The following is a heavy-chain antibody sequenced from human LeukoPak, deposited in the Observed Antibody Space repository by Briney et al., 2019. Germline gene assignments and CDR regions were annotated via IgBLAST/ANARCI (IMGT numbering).Heavy chain of an antibody. J-gene: IGHJ4*02. V-gene: IGHV4-39*01. CDR2: FSYSGTT. D-gene: IGHD2-21*02. CDR1: GDSFSSSSNY. CDR3: ARHQHCGGDCSFNY. Sequence: PSETLSLTCTVSGDSFSSSSNYWGWIRQPPGKGLEWIGSFSYSGTTYYNPSLKSRITISVDTSKNQFSLKLSSVTAADTAVYYCARHQHCGGDCSFNYWGQGTLVTVSS.